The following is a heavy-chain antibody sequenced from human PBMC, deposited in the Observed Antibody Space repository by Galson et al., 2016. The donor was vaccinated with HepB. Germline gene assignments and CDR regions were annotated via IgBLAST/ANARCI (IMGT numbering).Heavy chain of an antibody. CDR1: GVIFKNYG. V-gene: IGHV3-30*18. Sequence: SLRLSCAVSGVIFKNYGFHWVRQAPGKGLEWVAVISYDGNTQLYIDSVKGRFVISRDNSKTTLYLQMSNLRPEDTAVYYCAKDRGIVVLPTAPTRGSDFWGQGVLVAVSS. J-gene: IGHJ4*02. CDR2: ISYDGNTQ. CDR3: AKDRGIVVLPTAPTRGSDF. D-gene: IGHD3-16*02.